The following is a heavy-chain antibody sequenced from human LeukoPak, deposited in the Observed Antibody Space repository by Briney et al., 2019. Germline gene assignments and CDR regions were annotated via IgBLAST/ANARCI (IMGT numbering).Heavy chain of an antibody. CDR3: ARDGEGYYGSGSYFRPYYYYYGMDV. J-gene: IGHJ6*02. V-gene: IGHV3-11*01. CDR2: ISSSGSTI. D-gene: IGHD3-10*01. CDR1: GFTFSDYY. Sequence: GGSLRLSCAASGFTFSDYYMSWIRQAPGKGLEWVSYISSSGSTIYYADSVKGRFTISRDNAKNSLYLQMYSLRAEDTAVYYCARDGEGYYGSGSYFRPYYYYYGMDVWGQGTTVTVSS.